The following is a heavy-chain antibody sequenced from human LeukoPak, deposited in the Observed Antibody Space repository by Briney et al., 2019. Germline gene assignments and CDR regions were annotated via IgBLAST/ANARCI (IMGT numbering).Heavy chain of an antibody. V-gene: IGHV1-69*04. CDR1: GYTFTSYG. Sequence: ASVKVSCKASGYTFTSYGISWVRQAPGQGLEWMGRIIPILGIANYAQKFQGRVTITADKSTSTAYMELSSLRSEDTAVYYCARVGAAATQYYFDYWGQGTLVTVSS. CDR3: ARVGAAATQYYFDY. D-gene: IGHD2-15*01. J-gene: IGHJ4*02. CDR2: IIPILGIA.